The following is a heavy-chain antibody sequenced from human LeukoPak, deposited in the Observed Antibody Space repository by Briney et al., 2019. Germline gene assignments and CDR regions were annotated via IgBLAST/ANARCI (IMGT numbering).Heavy chain of an antibody. CDR2: ISGSGGST. V-gene: IGHV3-23*01. CDR3: AKDSGRFDYYYGMDV. CDR1: GFTFSSYA. D-gene: IGHD3-10*01. J-gene: IGHJ6*02. Sequence: GGSLRVSCAASGFTFSSYAMSWVRQAPGKGLEWVSSISGSGGSTYYADSVKGRFTISRDNSKNTLYLQMNSLRAEDTAVYYCAKDSGRFDYYYGMDVWGQGTTVTVSS.